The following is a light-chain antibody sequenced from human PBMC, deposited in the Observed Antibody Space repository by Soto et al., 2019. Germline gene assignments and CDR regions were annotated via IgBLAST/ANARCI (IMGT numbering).Light chain of an antibody. CDR3: QQYNSYPWT. Sequence: DIQMTQSPSTLSASVVDRVTIICRASQSISSWLAWYQQRPGKAPKLLIYEASIFESGVPSRFSGSGSGTQFTLTISSLQPDDFATYYCQQYNSYPWTFSQGTKVDI. V-gene: IGKV1-5*03. CDR1: QSISSW. CDR2: EAS. J-gene: IGKJ1*01.